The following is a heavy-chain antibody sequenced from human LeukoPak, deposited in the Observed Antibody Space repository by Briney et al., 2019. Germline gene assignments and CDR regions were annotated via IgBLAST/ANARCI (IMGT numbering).Heavy chain of an antibody. CDR3: AKGWVHGYYATSGYYEEPAFDI. J-gene: IGHJ3*02. D-gene: IGHD3-22*01. CDR1: GFTFSNYD. V-gene: IGHV3-23*01. CDR2: INGSGTST. Sequence: GGSLRLSCAVSGFTFSNYDMSWVRQAPGKGLEWGSAINGSGTSTYYADSVKGRFTISRYNSKNTLYLQMNSLRAVDTAVYLCAKGWVHGYYATSGYYEEPAFDIWGQGTMVTVSS.